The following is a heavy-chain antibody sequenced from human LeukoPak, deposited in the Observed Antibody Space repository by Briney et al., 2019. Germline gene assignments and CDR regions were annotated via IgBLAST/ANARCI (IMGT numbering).Heavy chain of an antibody. J-gene: IGHJ6*02. CDR1: GFTFSSYS. V-gene: IGHV3-23*01. CDR3: AKDQWHYYGMDV. D-gene: IGHD6-19*01. Sequence: PGGSLRLSCAASGFTFSSYSMNWVRQAPGKGLEWVSAISGSGGSTYYADSVKGRFTISRDNSKNTLYLQMNSLRAEDTAVYYCAKDQWHYYGMDVWGQGTTVTVSS. CDR2: ISGSGGST.